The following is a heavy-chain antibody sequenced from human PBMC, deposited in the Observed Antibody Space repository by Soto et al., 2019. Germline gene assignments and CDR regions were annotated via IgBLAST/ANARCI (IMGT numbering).Heavy chain of an antibody. CDR2: INPNSGGT. CDR1: GYTFTGYY. D-gene: IGHD3-10*01. J-gene: IGHJ4*02. V-gene: IGHV1-2*04. CDR3: ARSFPIRARGPTDTDFDY. Sequence: QVQLVQSGAEVKKPGASVKVSCKASGYTFTGYYMHWLRQAPGQGLEWMGWINPNSGGTNYAQKFQGWVTMTRDTSISTDYMELSRLRSDDTAVYYCARSFPIRARGPTDTDFDYWGQGTLVTVSS.